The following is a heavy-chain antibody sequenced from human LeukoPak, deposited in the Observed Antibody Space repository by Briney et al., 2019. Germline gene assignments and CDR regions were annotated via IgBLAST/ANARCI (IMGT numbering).Heavy chain of an antibody. V-gene: IGHV4-4*09. J-gene: IGHJ6*03. D-gene: IGHD1-26*01. CDR3: AGWELHYYYYYMDV. Sequence: SETLSLTCTVSGGSISSYYWSWIRQPPGKGLEWIGYIYTSVSTNYNPSLKSRVTISVDTSKNQFSLKLSSVTAADTAVYYYAGWELHYYYYYMDVWGKGTTVTVSS. CDR1: GGSISSYY. CDR2: IYTSVST.